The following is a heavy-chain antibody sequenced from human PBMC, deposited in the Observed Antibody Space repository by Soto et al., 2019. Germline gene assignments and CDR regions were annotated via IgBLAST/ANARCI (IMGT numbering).Heavy chain of an antibody. CDR1: GGTFSSYA. V-gene: IGHV1-69*13. J-gene: IGHJ6*03. Sequence: ASVKVSCKASGGTFSSYAISWVRQAPGQGLEWMGGIIPIFGTANYAQKFQGRVTITADESTSTAYMELSSLRSEDTAVYYCVRGIAAAGRPDYYYYYMDVWGKGTTVTVSS. D-gene: IGHD6-13*01. CDR2: IIPIFGTA. CDR3: VRGIAAAGRPDYYYYYMDV.